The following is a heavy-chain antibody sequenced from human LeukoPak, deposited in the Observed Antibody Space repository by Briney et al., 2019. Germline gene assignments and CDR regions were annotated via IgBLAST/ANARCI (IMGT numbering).Heavy chain of an antibody. CDR2: INPNGGGT. CDR1: VYTFTGYY. CDR3: ARENNSGWYRKAAFDY. D-gene: IGHD6-19*01. Sequence: ASVKVSCKASVYTFTGYYIHWVRQAPGQGLEWMGWINPNGGGTNYAQKFQGRVTLTRDTSISTAYMEVNSLESDDTAVYYCARENNSGWYRKAAFDYWGQGTPVTVTS. V-gene: IGHV1-2*02. J-gene: IGHJ4*02.